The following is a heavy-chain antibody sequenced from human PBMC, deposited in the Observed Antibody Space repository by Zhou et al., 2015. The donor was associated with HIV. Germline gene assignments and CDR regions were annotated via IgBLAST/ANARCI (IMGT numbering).Heavy chain of an antibody. CDR2: ASGGGGST. Sequence: EVQLLESGGGFVQPGASLRLSCAASGFTYPTYVMMWVRQAPGKGLEWVSSASGGGGSTHFADTVKGRFSISRDDSEKTLFLQMNSLRVEDTAVYYCARGRKMLGASTIDFWGQGALVVVSS. CDR1: GFTYPTYV. J-gene: IGHJ4*02. D-gene: IGHD1-26*01. V-gene: IGHV3-23*01. CDR3: ARGRKMLGASTIDF.